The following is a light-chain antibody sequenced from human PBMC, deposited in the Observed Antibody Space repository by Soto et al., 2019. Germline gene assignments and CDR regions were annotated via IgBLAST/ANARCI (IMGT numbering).Light chain of an antibody. CDR1: QGISSY. V-gene: IGKV1-8*01. CDR3: QQYYSYPQT. Sequence: AIRMTQSPSSLSASTGDRVTITCRASQGISSYLAWYQQKPWKAPKLLIYAASTLQSGVPSRFSGSGSGTDFTLTISCLQSEYFATYYCQQYYSYPQTFGQGTKVEIK. J-gene: IGKJ1*01. CDR2: AAS.